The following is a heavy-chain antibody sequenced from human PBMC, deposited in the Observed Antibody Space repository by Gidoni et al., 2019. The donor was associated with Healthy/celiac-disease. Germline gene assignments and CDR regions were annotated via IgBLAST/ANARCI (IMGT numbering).Heavy chain of an antibody. CDR3: AKDRLRRSILYYYGMDV. Sequence: QVQLVESGGGVVQPGGSLRLSCAASGFPFRSYGRHWVRQAPGKGLEWVAFIRYDGSNKYYADAVKGRFTISRDNSKNTLYLQMNSLRAEDTAVYYCAKDRLRRSILYYYGMDVWGQGTTVTVSS. D-gene: IGHD5-12*01. J-gene: IGHJ6*02. CDR2: IRYDGSNK. CDR1: GFPFRSYG. V-gene: IGHV3-30*02.